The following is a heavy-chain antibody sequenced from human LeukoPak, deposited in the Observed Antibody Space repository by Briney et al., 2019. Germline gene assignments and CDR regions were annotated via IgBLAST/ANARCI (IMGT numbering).Heavy chain of an antibody. J-gene: IGHJ3*02. CDR1: GFTFSSYA. Sequence: GGSLRLSCAASGFTFSSYAMHWVRQAPGKGLEYVSAISSNGGSTYYANSVKGRFTISRDNSKNTLYLQMGSLRAEDMAVYYCARETYPGSGADAFDIWGQGTMVTVSS. V-gene: IGHV3-64*01. CDR3: ARETYPGSGADAFDI. CDR2: ISSNGGST. D-gene: IGHD2-15*01.